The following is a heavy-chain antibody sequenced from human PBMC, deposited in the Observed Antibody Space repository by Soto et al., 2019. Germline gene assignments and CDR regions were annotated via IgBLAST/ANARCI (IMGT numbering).Heavy chain of an antibody. J-gene: IGHJ5*02. CDR3: ARGSGYYDFWSGYHGNRFDP. D-gene: IGHD3-3*01. CDR1: GYTFTNNV. Sequence: ASVKVSCKASGYTFTNNVINWVRQATGQGLEWMGWMNPNSGNTGYAQKFQGRVTMTRNTSISTAYMELSSLRSEDTAVYYCARGSGYYDFWSGYHGNRFDPWGQGTLVTVSS. V-gene: IGHV1-8*01. CDR2: MNPNSGNT.